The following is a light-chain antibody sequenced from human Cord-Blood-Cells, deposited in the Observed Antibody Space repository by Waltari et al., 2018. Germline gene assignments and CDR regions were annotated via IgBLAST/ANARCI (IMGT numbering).Light chain of an antibody. CDR2: DAS. CDR3: SSYTSSSTWV. J-gene: IGLJ3*02. Sequence: QSALTQPASVTGAPGRWVSISCTGTSRYVGGYNYVSWYQHHPGKATKLMIYDASKRPSGVSNRFSGSKSGNTASLTIAGLQAEDEADYYCSSYTSSSTWVFGGGTKLTVL. CDR1: SRYVGGYNY. V-gene: IGLV2-14*03.